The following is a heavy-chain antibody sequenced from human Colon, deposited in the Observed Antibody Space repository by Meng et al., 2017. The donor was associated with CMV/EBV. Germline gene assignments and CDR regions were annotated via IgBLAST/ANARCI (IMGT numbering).Heavy chain of an antibody. CDR1: GGSISSGDYY. CDR3: ARVELPGDAFDI. D-gene: IGHD2-15*01. CDR2: INHSGST. Sequence: SQTLSLTCTVSGGSISSGDYYWSWIRQPPGKGLEWIGEINHSGSTNYNPSLKSRVTISVDTSKNQFSLKLSSVTAADTAVYYCARVELPGDAFDIWGQGTMVTVSS. V-gene: IGHV4-39*07. J-gene: IGHJ3*02.